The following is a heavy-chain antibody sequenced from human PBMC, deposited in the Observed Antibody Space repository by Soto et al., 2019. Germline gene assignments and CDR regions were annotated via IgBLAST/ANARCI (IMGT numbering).Heavy chain of an antibody. D-gene: IGHD3-10*01. Sequence: PSETLSLTCTVSGGSISSYYWSWIRQPAGKGLEWIGRIYTSGSTNYNPSLKSRVTMSVDTSKNQFSLKLSSVTAADTAVYYCAIDMVPVAGKNWFDPWGQGTLVTVSS. CDR3: AIDMVPVAGKNWFDP. CDR1: GGSISSYY. V-gene: IGHV4-4*07. J-gene: IGHJ5*02. CDR2: IYTSGST.